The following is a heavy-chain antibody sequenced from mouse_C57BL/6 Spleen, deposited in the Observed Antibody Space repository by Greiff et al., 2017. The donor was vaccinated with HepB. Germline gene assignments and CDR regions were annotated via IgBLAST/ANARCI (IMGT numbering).Heavy chain of an antibody. J-gene: IGHJ4*01. D-gene: IGHD1-1*01. Sequence: DVKLVESGGGLVQPGGSLSLSCAASGFTFTDYYMSWVRQPPGKALEWLGFIRNKANGYTTEYSASVKGRFTISRDNSQSILYLQMNALRAEDSATYYCARHYYGSSYEDYWGQGTSVTVSS. V-gene: IGHV7-3*01. CDR2: IRNKANGYTT. CDR3: ARHYYGSSYEDY. CDR1: GFTFTDYY.